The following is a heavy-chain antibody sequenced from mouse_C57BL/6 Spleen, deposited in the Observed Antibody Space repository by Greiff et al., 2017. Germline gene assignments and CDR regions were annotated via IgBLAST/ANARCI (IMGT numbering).Heavy chain of an antibody. CDR3: ARWEDGSSYVNWYFDV. D-gene: IGHD1-1*01. CDR1: GYTFTSYG. J-gene: IGHJ1*03. CDR2: IYPRSGNT. Sequence: QVQLQQSGAELARPGASVKLSCKASGYTFTSYGISWVKQRTGQGLEWIGEIYPRSGNTYYNEKFKGKATLTADKSSSTAYMELRSLTSEDSAVYFCARWEDGSSYVNWYFDVWGTGTTVTVSS. V-gene: IGHV1-81*01.